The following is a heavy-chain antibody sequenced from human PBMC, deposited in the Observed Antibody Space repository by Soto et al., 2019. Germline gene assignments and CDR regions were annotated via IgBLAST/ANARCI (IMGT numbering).Heavy chain of an antibody. Sequence: SETLSVTCAVDGWSFSCYYVSLLRPPPGKGLEWIGEINHSGSTDYNPSLKSRLTISVDTSKNQFSLKLSSVTAADTAVYYCARCKWLRKGDNWFDPWGQGTLVTVSS. V-gene: IGHV4-34*01. J-gene: IGHJ5*02. CDR3: ARCKWLRKGDNWFDP. CDR1: GWSFSCYY. D-gene: IGHD5-12*01. CDR2: INHSGST.